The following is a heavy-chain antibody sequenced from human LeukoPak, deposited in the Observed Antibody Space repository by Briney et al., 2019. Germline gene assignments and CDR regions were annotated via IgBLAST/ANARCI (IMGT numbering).Heavy chain of an antibody. D-gene: IGHD2-15*01. V-gene: IGHV3-48*03. Sequence: GGSLRLSCAASGFTFSSYEMNWVRQAPGKGLELVSYISSSGSTIYYADSVKGRFTISRDNAKNSLYLQMNSLRAEDTAVYYCARELVVVAATRDYWGQGTLVTVSS. CDR3: ARELVVVAATRDY. CDR1: GFTFSSYE. CDR2: ISSSGSTI. J-gene: IGHJ4*02.